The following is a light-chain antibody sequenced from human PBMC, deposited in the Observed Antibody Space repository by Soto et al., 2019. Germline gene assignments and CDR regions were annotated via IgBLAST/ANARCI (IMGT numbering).Light chain of an antibody. CDR2: AAS. V-gene: IGKV3-20*01. J-gene: IGKJ2*01. CDR1: RSFSSSY. Sequence: EIVLTQSPGTLALSPGERATLSCRASRSFSSSYLAWYQQMPGQAPRLLIYAASSRATGIPDRFSGSGSGTDSSHSIGGLASEDGTVYYCQQDGASPPYTFGQGTKLEIK. CDR3: QQDGASPPYT.